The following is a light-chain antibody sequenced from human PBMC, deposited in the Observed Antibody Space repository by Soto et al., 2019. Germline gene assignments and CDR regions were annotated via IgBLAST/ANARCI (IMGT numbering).Light chain of an antibody. CDR3: QQFNNYTS. CDR1: QGISSA. Sequence: AIQLTQSPSSLSASVGDRVTFTCRASQGISSALAWYQQKPGQAPKLLIYDASSLESGVPSRFSGSGSGTDFTLTISSLQPKDFATYYCQQFNNYTSFGQGTKVDIK. V-gene: IGKV1D-13*01. J-gene: IGKJ1*01. CDR2: DAS.